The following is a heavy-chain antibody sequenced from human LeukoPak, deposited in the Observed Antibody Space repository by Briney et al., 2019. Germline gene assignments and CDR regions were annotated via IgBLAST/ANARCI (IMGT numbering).Heavy chain of an antibody. CDR3: ARGGPTYYDILTGYYRNDY. J-gene: IGHJ4*02. CDR2: INSSSSYI. CDR1: GFTFSSYS. D-gene: IGHD3-9*01. V-gene: IGHV3-21*01. Sequence: PGGSLRLSCAASGFTFSSYSMNWVRQAPGKGLEWVSSINSSSSYIYYADSVNGRFTISRDNAKTSLYLQMNSLRAEDTAVYYCARGGPTYYDILTGYYRNDYRGQGTLVTVSS.